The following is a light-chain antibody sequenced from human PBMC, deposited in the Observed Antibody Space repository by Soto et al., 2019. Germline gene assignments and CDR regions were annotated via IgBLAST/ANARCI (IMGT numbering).Light chain of an antibody. V-gene: IGLV2-23*02. CDR2: EVS. CDR1: SSDVGSYNL. Sequence: QSALTQPASVSGSPGQSITISCTGTSSDVGSYNLVSWYQQHPGKAPKLMIYEVSKRPSGVSNRFSGSKSGNTASLTISGFQAEDEADYYCCSYAGSSFVVFGGGTKLTVL. J-gene: IGLJ2*01. CDR3: CSYAGSSFVV.